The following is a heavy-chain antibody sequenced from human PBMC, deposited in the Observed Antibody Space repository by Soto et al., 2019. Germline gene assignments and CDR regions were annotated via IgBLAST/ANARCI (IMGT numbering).Heavy chain of an antibody. Sequence: PGGSLRLSCAASGFTFSSYAMSSVRQAPGKGLEWVSAISGSGGSTYYADSVKGRFTISRDNSKNTLYLQMDSLKAEDTPVYYSAKRIPFYGDSDFGGQGTLVTVSS. CDR1: GFTFSSYA. D-gene: IGHD4-17*01. CDR3: AKRIPFYGDSDF. CDR2: ISGSGGST. V-gene: IGHV3-23*01. J-gene: IGHJ4*02.